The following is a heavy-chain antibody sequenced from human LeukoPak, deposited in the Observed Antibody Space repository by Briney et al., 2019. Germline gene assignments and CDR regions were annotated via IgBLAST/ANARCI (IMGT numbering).Heavy chain of an antibody. J-gene: IGHJ3*02. D-gene: IGHD6-6*01. CDR2: INPNSGGT. CDR3: AKEEASIAARPDDAFDI. V-gene: IGHV1-2*02. CDR1: GYTFTVYY. Sequence: GASVKVSFKASGYTFTVYYIHWVRQAPGQGLEWMGWINPNSGGTNYAQKFQGRVTMTRDTSISTAYMELSRLRSDDTAVYYCAKEEASIAARPDDAFDIWGQGTMVTVSS.